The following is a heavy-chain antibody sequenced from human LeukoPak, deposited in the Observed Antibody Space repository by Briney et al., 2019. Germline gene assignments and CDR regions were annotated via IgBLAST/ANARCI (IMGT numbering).Heavy chain of an antibody. CDR1: GYTFTGYY. CDR2: INPNSGAT. V-gene: IGHV1-2*02. J-gene: IGHJ4*02. Sequence: GASVKVSCKASGYTFTGYYMHWVRQAPGQGLEWMGWINPNSGATNYAQKFQGRVTMTRDTSITTVYMELSRLRSDDTAVYFFSKQKTAYDILSKPFDYWGQGTLVTVSS. D-gene: IGHD3-9*01. CDR3: SKQKTAYDILSKPFDY.